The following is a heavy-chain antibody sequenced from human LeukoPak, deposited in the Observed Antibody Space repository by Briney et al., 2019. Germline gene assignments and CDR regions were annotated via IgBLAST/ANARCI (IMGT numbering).Heavy chain of an antibody. CDR2: IYYSGST. CDR3: ASIQGKQLVLSYYYYMDV. V-gene: IGHV4-39*06. Sequence: SETLSLTCTVSGGSISGTSYYWGWIRQPPGKGLEWIGSIYYSGSTYYNPSLKSRVTISVDTSKNQFPLKLSSVTAADTAVYYCASIQGKQLVLSYYYYMDVWGKGTTVTVSS. CDR1: GGSISGTSYY. D-gene: IGHD6-13*01. J-gene: IGHJ6*03.